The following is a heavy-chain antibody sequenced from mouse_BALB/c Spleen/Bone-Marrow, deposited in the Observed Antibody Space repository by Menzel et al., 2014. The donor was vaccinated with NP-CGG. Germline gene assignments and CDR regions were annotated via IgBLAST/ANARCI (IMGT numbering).Heavy chain of an antibody. CDR2: INPYNDGT. D-gene: IGHD2-2*01. CDR3: ARSLYGFDWYLDV. V-gene: IGHV1-14*01. CDR1: GYTFTSYV. J-gene: IGHJ1*01. Sequence: EVQLQHSGPELVKPGASVKMSCKASGYTFTSYVMHWVKQKPGQGLEWIGNINPYNDGTKYNEKFKGKATLTSDKFSSTAYMELGSLTSEDSAVYYCARSLYGFDWYLDVWGAGTTVTVSS.